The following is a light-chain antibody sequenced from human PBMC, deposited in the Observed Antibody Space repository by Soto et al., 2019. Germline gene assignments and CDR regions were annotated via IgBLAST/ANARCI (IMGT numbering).Light chain of an antibody. Sequence: EIVLTQSPGTLSLSPGERATLSCRASQSVSNNYLAWYQQKPGQAPRLLIYGASNRATGIPDRFSGSGSGTDFTLTISSLESEDSAVYYCQQRSNWITFGQGTRLEIK. CDR2: GAS. CDR3: QQRSNWIT. CDR1: QSVSNNY. V-gene: IGKV3D-20*02. J-gene: IGKJ5*01.